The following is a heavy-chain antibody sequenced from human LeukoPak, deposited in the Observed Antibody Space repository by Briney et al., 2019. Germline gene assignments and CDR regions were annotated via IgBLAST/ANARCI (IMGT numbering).Heavy chain of an antibody. J-gene: IGHJ4*02. CDR2: ISYSGT. V-gene: IGHV4-39*01. CDR1: GGSISISNYY. D-gene: IGHD1-26*01. CDR3: ARRTSNPVGAIDY. Sequence: PSETLSLTCTVSGGSISISNYYWGWIRQPPGGGLEWIGSISYSGTYYNPSLKSRLTISVDTSKNHFSLNLRSVTAADTAVYYCARRTSNPVGAIDYWGQGTLVTVSS.